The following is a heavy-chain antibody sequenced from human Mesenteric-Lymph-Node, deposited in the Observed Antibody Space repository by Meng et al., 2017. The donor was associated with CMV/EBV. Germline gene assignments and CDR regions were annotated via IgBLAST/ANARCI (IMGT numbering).Heavy chain of an antibody. CDR2: INHSGST. D-gene: IGHD3-3*01. Sequence: FSGYYWSWIRQPPGKGLEWIGEINHSGSTNYNPSLKSRVTISVDTSKNQFSLKLSSVTAADTAVYYCARGLRRYYDFWSGPNNWFDPWGQGTLVTVSS. CDR1: FSGYY. J-gene: IGHJ5*02. V-gene: IGHV4-34*01. CDR3: ARGLRRYYDFWSGPNNWFDP.